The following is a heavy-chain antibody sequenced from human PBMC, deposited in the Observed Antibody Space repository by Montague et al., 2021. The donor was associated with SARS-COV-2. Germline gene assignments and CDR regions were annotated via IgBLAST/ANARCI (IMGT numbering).Heavy chain of an antibody. Sequence: STYYADSVKGRFTISRNNSKNTLYLQMNSLRAEYTAVYYCAKATWVLTVASLDYWGQGTLVTVSA. CDR2: ST. D-gene: IGHD3-9*01. J-gene: IGHJ4*02. V-gene: IGHV3-23*01. CDR3: AKATWVLTVASLDY.